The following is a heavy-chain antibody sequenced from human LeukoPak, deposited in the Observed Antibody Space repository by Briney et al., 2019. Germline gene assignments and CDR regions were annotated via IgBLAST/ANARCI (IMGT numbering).Heavy chain of an antibody. CDR3: ARVVYCSGGSCYSSPYYFDY. D-gene: IGHD2-15*01. J-gene: IGHJ4*02. CDR2: IYYSGST. CDR1: GVSISSGSNY. Sequence: PSETLSLTCSVSGVSISSGSNYWGWICQPPGKGLEWIGSIYYSGSTYYNPSLKSRVTISVDTSKNQFSLKLSSVTAADTAVYYCARVVYCSGGSCYSSPYYFDYWGQGTLVTVSS. V-gene: IGHV4-39*07.